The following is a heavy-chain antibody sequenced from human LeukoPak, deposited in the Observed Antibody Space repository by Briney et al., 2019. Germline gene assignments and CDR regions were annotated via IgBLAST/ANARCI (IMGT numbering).Heavy chain of an antibody. Sequence: GGSLRLSCAGSEFTFSSYAMSWVRQAPGKGLEWVSAISGSGGGTYYADSVKGRFTISRDNSKNTLFLQMNSLRAEDTAVYYCXKXYSXHTFSYYFDFWGQGALVTVSS. D-gene: IGHD1-26*01. J-gene: IGHJ4*02. CDR2: ISGSGGGT. CDR1: EFTFSSYA. CDR3: XKXYSXHTFSYYFDF. V-gene: IGHV3-23*01.